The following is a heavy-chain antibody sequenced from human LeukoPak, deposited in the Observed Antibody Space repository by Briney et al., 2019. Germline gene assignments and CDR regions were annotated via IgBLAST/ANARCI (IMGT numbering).Heavy chain of an antibody. D-gene: IGHD6-19*01. V-gene: IGHV6-1*01. J-gene: IGHJ4*02. CDR2: TYYRTKWYN. CDR1: GASVSINSAA. Sequence: SPTLSLTFAISGASVSINSAAWNWVRQSPSRGLEWLASTYYRTKWYNDYAVSMKSRITINPDTSKDQFSLQLNSVTPEDTAVYYCARDAGSGWSSLDYWGQGTLVSVSS. CDR3: ARDAGSGWSSLDY.